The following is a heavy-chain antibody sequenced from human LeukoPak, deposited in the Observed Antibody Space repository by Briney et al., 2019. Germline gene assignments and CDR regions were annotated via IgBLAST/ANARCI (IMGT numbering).Heavy chain of an antibody. CDR3: ARVYSGSYYGWFDS. CDR1: GYSFTTYW. CDR2: IYPGDSES. Sequence: GESLKISCKGSGYSFTTYWIVWVRQMPGKGLEWMGIIYPGDSESRYSPSFQGQVTISADKSISTAFLQWRSLQASDTAMYYCARVYSGSYYGWFDSWGQGTLVTVSS. D-gene: IGHD1-26*01. V-gene: IGHV5-51*01. J-gene: IGHJ5*01.